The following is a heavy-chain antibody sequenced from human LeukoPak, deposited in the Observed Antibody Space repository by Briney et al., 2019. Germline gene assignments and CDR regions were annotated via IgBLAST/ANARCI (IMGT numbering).Heavy chain of an antibody. CDR3: ARDSPDYYDSSGYYPRIDY. V-gene: IGHV3-21*04. CDR2: ISSSSSYI. Sequence: KPGGSLRLSCVASGFTFRSHDMNWVRQAPGKGLEWVSSISSSSSYIYYGDSVKGRFTISRDNAKKSLYLQMNSLRAEDTAVYYCARDSPDYYDSSGYYPRIDYWGQGTLVTVSS. CDR1: GFTFRSHD. D-gene: IGHD3-22*01. J-gene: IGHJ4*02.